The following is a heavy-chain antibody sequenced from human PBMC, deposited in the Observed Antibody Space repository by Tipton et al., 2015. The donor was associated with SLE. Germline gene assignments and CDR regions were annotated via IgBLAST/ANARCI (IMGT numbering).Heavy chain of an antibody. CDR2: IYYSGST. Sequence: TLSLTCSVSGVSISPYYWTWIRQPPGKGLEWIGYIYYSGSTNYNPSLKSRVTISVGTSKNQFSLKVNSVTATDTAVYYCTKDAARWSRDYWGQGALVTVSS. CDR1: GVSISPYY. D-gene: IGHD2-15*01. CDR3: TKDAARWSRDY. V-gene: IGHV4-59*12. J-gene: IGHJ4*02.